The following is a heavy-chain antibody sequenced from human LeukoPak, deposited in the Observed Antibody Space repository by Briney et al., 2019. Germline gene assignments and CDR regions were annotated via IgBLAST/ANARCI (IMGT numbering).Heavy chain of an antibody. J-gene: IGHJ3*02. V-gene: IGHV1-69*05. D-gene: IGHD3-3*01. Sequence: SVKVSCKASGGTFSSYAISWVRQAPGQGLEWMGGIIPIFGTANYAQKFQGRVTITTDESTSTAYMELSSLRSEDTAVYYCAESITIFGVADAFDIWGQGTMVTVSS. CDR3: AESITIFGVADAFDI. CDR2: IIPIFGTA. CDR1: GGTFSSYA.